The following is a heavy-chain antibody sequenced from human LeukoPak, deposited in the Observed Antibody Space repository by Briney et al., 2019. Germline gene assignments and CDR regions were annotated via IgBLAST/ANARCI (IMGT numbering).Heavy chain of an antibody. CDR3: ARDRPLDDSWSGYYDNGMDV. Sequence: SETLSLTCSVSGTSINNYYWSWIRQSPVKGLEWTGYIEYRGNTNYNPSLKSRVTISVDTSKNQFSLKMTSATAADTAMYYCARDRPLDDSWSGYYDNGMDVWGQGTTVTVSS. CDR1: GTSINNYY. J-gene: IGHJ6*01. V-gene: IGHV4-59*01. CDR2: IEYRGNT. D-gene: IGHD3-3*01.